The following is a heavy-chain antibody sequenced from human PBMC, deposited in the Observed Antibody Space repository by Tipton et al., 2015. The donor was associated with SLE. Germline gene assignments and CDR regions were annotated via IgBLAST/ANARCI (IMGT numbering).Heavy chain of an antibody. CDR2: IYDTETT. V-gene: IGHV4-31*02. CDR1: GGSISSGNYY. J-gene: IGHJ5*01. CDR3: ARKVKSGRYDWFDP. D-gene: IGHD1-26*01. Sequence: TLSLTCTVSGGSISSGNYYWTWNRQHPGKGLEWSGYIYDTETTYYNPSLKSRVTMSIDRSKNHVSLRLSAVSAADTAIYYCARKVKSGRYDWFDPWGQGTLVTITS.